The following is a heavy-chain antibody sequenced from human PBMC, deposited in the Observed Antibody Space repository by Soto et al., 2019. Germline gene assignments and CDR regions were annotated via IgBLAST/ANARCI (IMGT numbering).Heavy chain of an antibody. V-gene: IGHV4-59*02. CDR1: GGSVSGHY. CDR2: IYYSGST. J-gene: IGHJ5*02. Sequence: SETLSLTCTVSGGSVSGHYWSWIRQPPGKGLEWIGYIYYSGSTNYNPSLKSRVTISIDTSKNQFSLKLNSVTAADTAVYYCARSRWFDPWGQGTLVTVSS. CDR3: ARSRWFDP.